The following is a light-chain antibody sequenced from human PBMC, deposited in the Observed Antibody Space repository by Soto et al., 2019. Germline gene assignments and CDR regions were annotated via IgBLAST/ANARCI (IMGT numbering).Light chain of an antibody. CDR3: CSYVSSKTYV. CDR1: RTDVGGYNF. V-gene: IGLV2-14*01. CDR2: EVS. Sequence: QSVLTQPASVSGSPPQSITISCTGTRTDVGGYNFVSWYQQHPGKAPKLIIYEVSHRPSGVSNRFSGSKSDNTASLTISGLQAEDEADYYCCSYVSSKTYVFGTGTKVTVL. J-gene: IGLJ1*01.